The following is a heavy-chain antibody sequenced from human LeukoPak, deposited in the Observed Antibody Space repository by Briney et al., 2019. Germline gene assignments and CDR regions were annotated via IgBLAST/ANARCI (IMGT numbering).Heavy chain of an antibody. D-gene: IGHD2-2*01. J-gene: IGHJ6*03. V-gene: IGHV1-18*01. Sequence: ASVKVSCKASGYTFTSYGISWVRQAPGQGLEWMGWISGYNGNTNYAQKLQGRVTMTTDTSTSTAYMELRSLRSDDTAVYYCARDRDIVVVPAAMLGYYYYSMDVWGKGTTVTISS. CDR1: GYTFTSYG. CDR2: ISGYNGNT. CDR3: ARDRDIVVVPAAMLGYYYYSMDV.